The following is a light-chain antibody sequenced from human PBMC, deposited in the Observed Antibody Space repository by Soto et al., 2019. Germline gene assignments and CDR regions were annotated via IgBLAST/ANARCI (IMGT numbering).Light chain of an antibody. Sequence: EIVLTQSTGTLSLSPGERATLSCRASQSVSSNYLAWYQRKPGQAPRLLIYGASNRATGIPNRFSGTGSGTDFTLPITRLEPEDFVVYYCQQYGSSPPTFGQGTKVEI. CDR3: QQYGSSPPT. J-gene: IGKJ1*01. CDR2: GAS. CDR1: QSVSSNY. V-gene: IGKV3-20*01.